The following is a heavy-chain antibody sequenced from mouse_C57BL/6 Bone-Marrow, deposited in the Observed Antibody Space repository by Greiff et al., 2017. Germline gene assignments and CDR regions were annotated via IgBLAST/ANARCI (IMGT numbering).Heavy chain of an antibody. Sequence: QVQLQQPGAELVKPGASVQLSCKASGYTFTSYWMHWVKQRPGQGLEWIGMIHPNSGSTNYNEKFKSKATLTVDKSSSTAYMQLSSLTSEDSAVYYCARGGYGSTHERSSYARDYWGQGTSVTVSS. D-gene: IGHD1-1*01. CDR1: GYTFTSYW. V-gene: IGHV1-64*01. CDR3: ARGGYGSTHERSSYARDY. J-gene: IGHJ4*01. CDR2: IHPNSGST.